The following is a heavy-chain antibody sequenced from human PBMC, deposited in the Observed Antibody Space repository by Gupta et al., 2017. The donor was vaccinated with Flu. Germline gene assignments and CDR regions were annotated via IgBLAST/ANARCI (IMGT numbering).Heavy chain of an antibody. J-gene: IGHJ4*02. CDR1: GFTFSSYA. CDR3: AKAGKAVADYRRYFDY. Sequence: EVQLLESGGGLVQPGGSLRLSCAASGFTFSSYAMSWVRQAPGKGLEWVSAISGSGGSTYYADSVKGRFTISRDNSKNTLYLQMNSLRAEDTAVYYCAKAGKAVADYRRYFDYWGQGTLVTVSS. V-gene: IGHV3-23*01. D-gene: IGHD6-19*01. CDR2: ISGSGGST.